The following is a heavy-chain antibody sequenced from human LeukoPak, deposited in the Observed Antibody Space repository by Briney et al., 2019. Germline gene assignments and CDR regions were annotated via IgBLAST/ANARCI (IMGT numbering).Heavy chain of an antibody. V-gene: IGHV1-24*01. CDR2: FDPEDGET. CDR1: GYTLTELS. Sequence: GASVKVSCKVSGYTLTELSMHWVRQAPGKGLEWMGGFDPEDGETIYAQKFQDRVTMTEDTSTDTAYMELSSLRSEDTAVYYCATYLVLVGAITALYYFDYWGQGTLVTVSS. CDR3: ATYLVLVGAITALYYFDY. D-gene: IGHD1-26*01. J-gene: IGHJ4*02.